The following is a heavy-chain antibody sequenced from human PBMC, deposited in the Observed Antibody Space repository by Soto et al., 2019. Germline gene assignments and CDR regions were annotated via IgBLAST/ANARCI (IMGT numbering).Heavy chain of an antibody. V-gene: IGHV3-23*01. CDR2: ISVSSDNT. D-gene: IGHD3-10*01. Sequence: GGSLRLSCAASGFTFSSYAMSWVRQAPGKGLEWVSGISVSSDNTFYADSVKGRFTISRDNSKSTLFLQMNSLRAEDTALYYCAKDSDTKRGPDYWGQGTLVTVSS. CDR3: AKDSDTKRGPDY. CDR1: GFTFSSYA. J-gene: IGHJ4*02.